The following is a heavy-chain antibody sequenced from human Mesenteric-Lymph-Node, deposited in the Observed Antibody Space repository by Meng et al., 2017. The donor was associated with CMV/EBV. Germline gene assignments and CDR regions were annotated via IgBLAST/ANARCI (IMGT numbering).Heavy chain of an antibody. Sequence: GESLKISCAASGFDFSAYGMHWVRQPPGMGLQRVTFIHFDGSYEYYADSVKGRFTISRDNSKKTLYLQMNSLRDEGTAVYHCAKVLVLGNYPYYYGLDVWGQGTTVTVSS. CDR1: GFDFSAYG. CDR3: AKVLVLGNYPYYYGLDV. J-gene: IGHJ6*02. CDR2: IHFDGSYE. V-gene: IGHV3-30*02. D-gene: IGHD1-7*01.